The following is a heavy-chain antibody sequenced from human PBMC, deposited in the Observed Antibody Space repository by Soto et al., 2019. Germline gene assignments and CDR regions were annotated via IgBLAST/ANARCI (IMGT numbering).Heavy chain of an antibody. Sequence: GGSLRLYCAASTMFFNTYGVTWVRQAPGKGLEWVSTVTVTGGSTYYADSVKGRFTISRDRSNYTVSLLLNSLRVEDTAIYYCARQRSPEGWFDPWGQGT. CDR3: ARQRSPEGWFDP. CDR1: TMFFNTYG. J-gene: IGHJ5*02. CDR2: VTVTGGST. D-gene: IGHD3-10*01. V-gene: IGHV3-23*01.